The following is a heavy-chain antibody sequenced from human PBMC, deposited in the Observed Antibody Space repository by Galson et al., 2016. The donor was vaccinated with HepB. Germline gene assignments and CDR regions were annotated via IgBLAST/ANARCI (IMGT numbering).Heavy chain of an antibody. CDR2: IKQDGSEK. J-gene: IGHJ3*02. CDR1: GFTVSSKY. CDR3: ARDRTYSGSYLDAFDI. V-gene: IGHV3-7*01. Sequence: SLRLSCAASGFTVSSKYMSWVRQAPGKGLEWVANIKQDGSEKYYADSVKGRFTISRDNSKNTLYLQMNSLRAEDTAVYYCARDRTYSGSYLDAFDIWGQGTMVTVSP. D-gene: IGHD1-26*01.